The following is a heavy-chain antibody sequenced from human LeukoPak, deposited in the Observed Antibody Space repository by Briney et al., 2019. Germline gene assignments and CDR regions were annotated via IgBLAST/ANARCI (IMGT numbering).Heavy chain of an antibody. CDR1: GGSFSGYY. CDR3: ARGRAGSSHIDY. J-gene: IGHJ4*02. V-gene: IGHV4-34*01. D-gene: IGHD6-13*01. CDR2: INHSGST. Sequence: SETLSLTCAVYGGSFSGYYWNWIRQPPGKGLEWIGEINHSGSTNYNPSLKSRVTISVDTSKNQFSLKLSSVTAADTAVYYCARGRAGSSHIDYWGQGTLVTVSS.